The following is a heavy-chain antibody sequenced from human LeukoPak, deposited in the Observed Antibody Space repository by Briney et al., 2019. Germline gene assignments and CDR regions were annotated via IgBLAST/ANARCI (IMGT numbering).Heavy chain of an antibody. V-gene: IGHV1-69*04. CDR1: GGTFSSYA. CDR2: IIPILGIA. D-gene: IGHD3-22*01. CDR3: ARDYYYDSSGYYFAY. Sequence: SVKVSCKASGGTFSSYAISWVRQAPGQGLEWMGRIIPILGIANYAQKFQGRVTITADKSTSTAYMELSSLRSEDTAVYYCARDYYYDSSGYYFAYWGQGTLVTVSS. J-gene: IGHJ4*02.